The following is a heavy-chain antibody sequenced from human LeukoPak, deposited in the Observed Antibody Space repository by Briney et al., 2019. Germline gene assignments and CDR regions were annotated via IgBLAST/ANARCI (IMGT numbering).Heavy chain of an antibody. D-gene: IGHD3-3*01. CDR2: IYYSGST. V-gene: IGHV4-39*07. CDR1: GGSISSSSYY. CDR3: ARDCSYDFWSGYYLWPCDWFDP. J-gene: IGHJ5*02. Sequence: PSETLSLTCTVSGGSISSSSYYWGRIRQPPGKGLEWIGSIYYSGSTYYNPSLKSRVTISVDTSKNQFSLKLSSVTAADTAVYYCARDCSYDFWSGYYLWPCDWFDPWGQGTLVTVSS.